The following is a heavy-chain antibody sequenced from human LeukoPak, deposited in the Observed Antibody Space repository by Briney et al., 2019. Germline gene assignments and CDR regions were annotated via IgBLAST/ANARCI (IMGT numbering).Heavy chain of an antibody. J-gene: IGHJ4*02. CDR2: FDPEDGGT. CDR3: ATSRPPGLRRQDIVVVPAATRAFGY. Sequence: ASVKVSCKVSGYTLTELSMHWVRQAPGKGLEWMGGFDPEDGGTIYARKFQGRVTMTEDTSTDTAYMELSSLRSEDTAVYYCATSRPPGLRRQDIVVVPAATRAFGYWGQGTLVTVSS. CDR1: GYTLTELS. D-gene: IGHD2-2*01. V-gene: IGHV1-24*01.